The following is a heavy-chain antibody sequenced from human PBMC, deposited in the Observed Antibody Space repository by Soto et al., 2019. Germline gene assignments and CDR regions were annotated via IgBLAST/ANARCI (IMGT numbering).Heavy chain of an antibody. CDR2: IYYSGST. V-gene: IGHV4-61*01. J-gene: IGHJ4*02. CDR1: GGSVSSGSYY. D-gene: IGHD1-1*01. CDR3: ARDVQGTAVNC. Sequence: QVQLQESGPGLVKPSETLSLTCTVSGGSVSSGSYYWSWIRQPPGKGLEWIGYIYYSGSTNYNPSLKSRVTISVDTSKNQFSLKLSSVTAADTAVYYCARDVQGTAVNCWGQGTLVTVSS.